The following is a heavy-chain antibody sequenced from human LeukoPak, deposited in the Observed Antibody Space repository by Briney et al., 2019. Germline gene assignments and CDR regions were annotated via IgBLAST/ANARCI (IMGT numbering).Heavy chain of an antibody. J-gene: IGHJ5*02. CDR3: ARSVKGNWFDP. CDR2: VDPSDSSS. CDR1: GYSFTNYW. Sequence: PGESLRISCKGSGYSFTNYWISWVRQMPGKGLEWMGRVDPSDSSSDYSPSFQGHVTISADKSINTAYLQCSTLKASDTAIYYCARSVKGNWFDPWGQGTLVTVSS. V-gene: IGHV5-10-1*01.